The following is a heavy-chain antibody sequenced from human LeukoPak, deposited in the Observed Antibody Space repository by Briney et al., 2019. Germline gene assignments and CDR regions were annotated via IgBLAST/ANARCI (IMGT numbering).Heavy chain of an antibody. D-gene: IGHD4-17*01. CDR1: GGSISSSSYY. Sequence: SETLSLTCTVSGGSISSSSYYWGWIRQPPGKGLEWIGSIYYSGSTYYNPSLKSRVTISVDTSKNQFSLKLSSVTAADTAVYYCARGLGYGDPRGFGYWGQGTLVTVSS. J-gene: IGHJ4*02. CDR3: ARGLGYGDPRGFGY. V-gene: IGHV4-39*07. CDR2: IYYSGST.